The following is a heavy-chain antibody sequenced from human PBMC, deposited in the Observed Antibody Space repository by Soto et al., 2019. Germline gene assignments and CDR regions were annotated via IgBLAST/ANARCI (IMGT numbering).Heavy chain of an antibody. Sequence: QVHLVESGGGLVNPGGSLRLSCAASGFRFTDYYMSWLRQSPGKGLEWVSTILTTGSTIYYADSVRGRFTTSRDNAKNSAFLQMNRLGAEDTAIYYWARGGRTRFEYWGQGTLVTVSS. D-gene: IGHD4-17*01. V-gene: IGHV3-11*01. CDR1: GFRFTDYY. J-gene: IGHJ4*02. CDR3: ARGGRTRFEY. CDR2: ILTTGSTI.